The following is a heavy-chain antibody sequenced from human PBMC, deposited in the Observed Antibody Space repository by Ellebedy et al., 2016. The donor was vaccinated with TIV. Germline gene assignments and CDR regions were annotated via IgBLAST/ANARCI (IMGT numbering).Heavy chain of an antibody. J-gene: IGHJ4*02. CDR2: IYCSGST. Sequence: MPSETLSLTCTVSGDSIRSYYWSWIRQPPGKGLEWIGYIYCSGSTNYNPSLKSRVTISIDTSKNQFSLKLSSVTAADTAVYYCARREGYYGSGSYYANWGQGTLVTVSS. CDR1: GDSIRSYY. D-gene: IGHD3-10*01. CDR3: ARREGYYGSGSYYAN. V-gene: IGHV4-59*01.